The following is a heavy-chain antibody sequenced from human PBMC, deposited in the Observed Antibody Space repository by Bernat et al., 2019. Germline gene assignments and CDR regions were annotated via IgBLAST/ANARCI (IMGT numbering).Heavy chain of an antibody. J-gene: IGHJ6*02. Sequence: EVQLVESGGGLVQPGGSLRLSCAASGFTFSSYWMHWVRQAPGKGLVWVSRINSDGSSTSYADSGKGRFTISRDNAKNTLYLQMNSLRAEETAVYYCARAAGTIHFLTGAQDDYYGMDVWGQGTTVTVSS. CDR2: INSDGSST. D-gene: IGHD6-13*01. V-gene: IGHV3-74*01. CDR1: GFTFSSYW. CDR3: ARAAGTIHFLTGAQDDYYGMDV.